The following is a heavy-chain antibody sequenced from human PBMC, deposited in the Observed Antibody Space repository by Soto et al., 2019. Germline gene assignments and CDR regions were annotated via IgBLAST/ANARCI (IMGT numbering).Heavy chain of an antibody. D-gene: IGHD5-18*01. CDR1: GFTFSSYG. CDR2: LWYDGSTK. Sequence: QVQLVESGGGVVQPGRSLRLACAASGFTFSSYGMHWVRQAPGKGLEWVAVLWYDGSTKYYADSVKGRFTISRDTSKNTLYLQMNSLRAEDTSVYYCAREQFGGYNYGAPAAWGQGTLVTVSS. J-gene: IGHJ5*02. CDR3: AREQFGGYNYGAPAA. V-gene: IGHV3-33*01.